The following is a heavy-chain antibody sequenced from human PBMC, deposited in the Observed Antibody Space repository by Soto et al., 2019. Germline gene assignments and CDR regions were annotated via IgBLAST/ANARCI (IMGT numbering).Heavy chain of an antibody. CDR1: GDTFSFYT. CDR3: AASYGSGYRAFDY. D-gene: IGHD3-10*01. Sequence: QVQLVQSGAEVRKPGSSVKVSCKASGDTFSFYTINWVRQAPGLGLEWMGRVNPIVSMSNYAQKFQGRVTXTXDEXTNTAYRQLSSLRSEDTAIYYCAASYGSGYRAFDYWGQGALVTVSS. V-gene: IGHV1-69*02. J-gene: IGHJ4*02. CDR2: VNPIVSMS.